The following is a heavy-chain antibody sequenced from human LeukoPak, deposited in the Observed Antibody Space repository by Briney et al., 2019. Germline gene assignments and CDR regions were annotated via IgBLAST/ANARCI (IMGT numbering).Heavy chain of an antibody. D-gene: IGHD1-26*01. CDR3: ARDSDSGSYVWFDP. CDR2: IYSSGST. Sequence: KTSETLSLTCAVYGGSFSGYYWSWIRQPAGKGLEWIGRIYSSGSTNYNPSLKSRVTMSVDMSKNRFSLKLSSATAADTAVYYCARDSDSGSYVWFDPWGQGTLVTVSS. V-gene: IGHV4-4*07. J-gene: IGHJ5*02. CDR1: GGSFSGYY.